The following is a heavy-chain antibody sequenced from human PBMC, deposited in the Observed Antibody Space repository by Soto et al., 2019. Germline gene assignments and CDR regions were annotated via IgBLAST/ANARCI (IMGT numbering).Heavy chain of an antibody. D-gene: IGHD2-21*01. Sequence: PSETLSLTCTVSGGSISSGSYYWGWIRQPPGKGLEWIGSIYYSGSTYYNPSLKSRVTISVDTSKNQFSLKLSSVTAADTAVYYCAIGDTDYWGQGTLVTSPQ. J-gene: IGHJ4*02. CDR3: AIGDTDY. CDR1: GGSISSGSYY. CDR2: IYYSGST. V-gene: IGHV4-39*01.